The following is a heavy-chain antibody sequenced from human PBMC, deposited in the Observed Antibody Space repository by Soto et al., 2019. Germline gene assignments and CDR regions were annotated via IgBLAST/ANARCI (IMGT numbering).Heavy chain of an antibody. CDR3: ARGRRGLIYYYYGMDV. J-gene: IGHJ6*02. D-gene: IGHD2-8*01. CDR1: GGSFSGYY. Sequence: TSETLSLTCAVYGGSFSGYYWSWIRQPPGKGLEWIGEINHSGSTNYNPSLKSRVTISVDTSKNQFSLKLSSVTAADTAVYYCARGRRGLIYYYYGMDVWGQGTTVTVSS. V-gene: IGHV4-34*01. CDR2: INHSGST.